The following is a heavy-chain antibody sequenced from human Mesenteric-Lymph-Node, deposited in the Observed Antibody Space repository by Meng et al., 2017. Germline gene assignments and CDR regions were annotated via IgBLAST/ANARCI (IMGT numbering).Heavy chain of an antibody. Sequence: QGRVAEAGAGRGGSAGTLSLTCAVCGGSSISSSWWSWVRQPQGKGLGWIGEIYHSGNTNYHPSHYGPVAISVDKSKSQYSLKLSSVTAADTAVYYCASFPPPGKQWLVTDYWGQGTLVTVSS. CDR2: IYHSGNT. J-gene: IGHJ4*02. CDR3: ASFPPPGKQWLVTDY. D-gene: IGHD6-19*01. CDR1: GGSSISSSW. V-gene: IGHV4-4*02.